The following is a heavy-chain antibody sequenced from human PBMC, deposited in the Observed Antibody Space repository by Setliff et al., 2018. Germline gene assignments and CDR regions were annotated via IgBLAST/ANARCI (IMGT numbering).Heavy chain of an antibody. Sequence: GASVKVSCKASGDTFSSYAINWVRQAPGQGLEWMGGIIPIFGTANYAQKFQGRLTITTVGSTSTAYMELSSLRSEDTAVYYCVREGVDSRSSTDYRYYMDVWGKGTTVTVSS. D-gene: IGHD3-22*01. V-gene: IGHV1-69*05. CDR1: GDTFSSYA. CDR2: IIPIFGTA. CDR3: VREGVDSRSSTDYRYYMDV. J-gene: IGHJ6*03.